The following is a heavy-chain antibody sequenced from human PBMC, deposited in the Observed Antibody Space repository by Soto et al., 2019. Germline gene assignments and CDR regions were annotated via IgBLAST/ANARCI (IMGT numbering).Heavy chain of an antibody. CDR3: AKDRSYCGGDCYYLRAYYYYYGMDV. D-gene: IGHD2-21*02. CDR2: ISYDGSNK. J-gene: IGHJ6*02. V-gene: IGHV3-30*18. Sequence: VQLVESGGGVVQPGRFLRLSCAASGFTFSSYGMHWVRQAPGKGLEWVAVISYDGSNKYYADSVKGRFTISRDNSKNTLYLQMNSLRAEDTAVYYCAKDRSYCGGDCYYLRAYYYYYGMDVWGQGTTVTVSS. CDR1: GFTFSSYG.